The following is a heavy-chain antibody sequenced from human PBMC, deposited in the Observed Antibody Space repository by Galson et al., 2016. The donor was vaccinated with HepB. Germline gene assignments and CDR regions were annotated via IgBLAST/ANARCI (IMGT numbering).Heavy chain of an antibody. J-gene: IGHJ4*02. CDR3: SSPAALRGAYYRFDY. CDR1: GGSISSADYY. V-gene: IGHV4-39*01. D-gene: IGHD1-26*01. Sequence: ETLSLPCPVSGGSISSADYYWGWIRQPPGKGLEWLGSMYYTGSTYYNQSLKSRVTMSLDTSKSQFSLKLNSVTAADTAVYYCSSPAALRGAYYRFDYWGQGTLVTVSS. CDR2: MYYTGST.